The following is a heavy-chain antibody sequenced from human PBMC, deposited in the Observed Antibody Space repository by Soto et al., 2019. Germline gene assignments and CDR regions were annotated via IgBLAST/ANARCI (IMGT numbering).Heavy chain of an antibody. CDR3: AKDPYYYDTSEMDV. J-gene: IGHJ6*02. Sequence: GGSLRLSCAASGFTFSSYAMSWVRQAPGKGLEWVSAIGGSGGSTYYADSVKGRFTISRDNSKNTLFLQMNSLRAEDTAVYYCAKDPYYYDTSEMDVWGQGTTVTVSS. CDR2: IGGSGGST. CDR1: GFTFSSYA. D-gene: IGHD3-22*01. V-gene: IGHV3-23*01.